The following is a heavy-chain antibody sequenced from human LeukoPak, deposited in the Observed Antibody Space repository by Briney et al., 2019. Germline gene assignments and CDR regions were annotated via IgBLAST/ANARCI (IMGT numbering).Heavy chain of an antibody. CDR3: ARETGSAVGSTDFDY. J-gene: IGHJ4*02. CDR2: ISYDESNK. D-gene: IGHD4-17*01. V-gene: IGHV3-30-3*01. CDR1: GGTFSSYA. Sequence: SCKASGGTFSSYAMHWVRQAPGKGLEWVAVISYDESNKYYADSVKGRFTISRDNSKNTLFLQMNSLRAEDTALYYCARETGSAVGSTDFDYWGQGTLVTVSS.